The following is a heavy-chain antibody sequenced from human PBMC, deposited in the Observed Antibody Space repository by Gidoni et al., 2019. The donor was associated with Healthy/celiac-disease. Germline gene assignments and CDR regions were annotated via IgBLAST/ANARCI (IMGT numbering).Heavy chain of an antibody. J-gene: IGHJ4*02. V-gene: IGHV2-5*02. CDR1: GFSLSTSGVG. D-gene: IGHD6-25*01. Sequence: QITLKESGPTLVKPTQTLTLTCTFSGFSLSTSGVGLGWIRQSPGKALEWLALIYWDDDERYSPSLKNRLTITKDTSKNQVVLTMTDMDPVDTATYFCGLPTQAAKVPIFDEWGQGTLVTVSS. CDR2: IYWDDDE. CDR3: GLPTQAAKVPIFDE.